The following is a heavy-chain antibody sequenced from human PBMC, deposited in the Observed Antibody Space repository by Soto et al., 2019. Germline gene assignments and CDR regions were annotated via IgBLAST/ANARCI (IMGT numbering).Heavy chain of an antibody. Sequence: QVQLQQWGAGLLKPSETLSLTCAVYGGSFSGYYWSWIRQPPGKGLEWIGEINHSGSTNYNPSLKSRGTISVDTSKNQFALKLSSVTPADKAVYHCARGNRGYSYVPLFDYWGQGSLVTVSS. CDR2: INHSGST. J-gene: IGHJ4*02. CDR1: GGSFSGYY. V-gene: IGHV4-34*01. CDR3: ARGNRGYSYVPLFDY. D-gene: IGHD5-18*01.